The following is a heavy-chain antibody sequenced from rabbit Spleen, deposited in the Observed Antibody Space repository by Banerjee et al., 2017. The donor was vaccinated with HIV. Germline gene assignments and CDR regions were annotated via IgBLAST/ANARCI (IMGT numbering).Heavy chain of an antibody. CDR3: ARGDSGGWGDWNL. CDR2: IEPVFGIT. V-gene: IGHV1S40*01. J-gene: IGHJ4*01. CDR1: GFSFSSSYY. D-gene: IGHD4-1*01. Sequence: QSLEESGGDLVKPEGSLTLTCTASGFSFSSSYYMCWVRQAPGKGLECIGYIEPVFGITYYASWVNGRFTISSHNAQNTLYLQLNSLTAADTATYFCARGDSGGWGDWNLWGPGTLVTVS.